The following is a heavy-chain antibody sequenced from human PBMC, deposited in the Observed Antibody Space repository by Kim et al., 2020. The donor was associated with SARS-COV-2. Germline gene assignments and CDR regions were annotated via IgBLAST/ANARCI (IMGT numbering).Heavy chain of an antibody. J-gene: IGHJ6*02. CDR1: GGSISSYY. CDR2: IYYSGST. D-gene: IGHD6-13*01. Sequence: SETLSLTCTVSGGSISSYYWSWIRQPPGKGLEWIGYIYYSGSTNYNPSLKSRVTISVDTSKNQFSLKLSSVTAADTAVYYCASLGSSWGPYYYYYYGMDVWGQGTTVTVSS. V-gene: IGHV4-59*13. CDR3: ASLGSSWGPYYYYYYGMDV.